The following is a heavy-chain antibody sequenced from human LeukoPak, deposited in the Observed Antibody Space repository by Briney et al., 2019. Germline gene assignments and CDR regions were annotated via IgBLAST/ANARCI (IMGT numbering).Heavy chain of an antibody. Sequence: SETLSLTCAVYGGSFSGYYWSWIRQPPGKGLEWIGEINHSGRTNYNPSLKSRVTISVDTSKNQFSLKLSSVTAADTAVYYCARGFASCSGGSCYSGLIDYWGQGTLVTVSS. D-gene: IGHD2-15*01. CDR1: GGSFSGYY. V-gene: IGHV4-34*01. CDR2: INHSGRT. J-gene: IGHJ4*02. CDR3: ARGFASCSGGSCYSGLIDY.